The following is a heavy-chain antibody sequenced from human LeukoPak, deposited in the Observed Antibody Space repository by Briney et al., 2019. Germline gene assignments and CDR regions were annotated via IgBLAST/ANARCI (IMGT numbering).Heavy chain of an antibody. D-gene: IGHD1-26*01. Sequence: GGSLRLSCAASGFTFSSYNMNWVRQAPGEGLEWVSSITSSSTYIYYADSVRGRFTISRDNAKNSLYLQMNSLRAEDTAVYFCARDPYSGNYGAYYYYYMDVWGKGTTVTISS. J-gene: IGHJ6*03. CDR3: ARDPYSGNYGAYYYYYMDV. CDR2: ITSSSTYI. CDR1: GFTFSSYN. V-gene: IGHV3-21*01.